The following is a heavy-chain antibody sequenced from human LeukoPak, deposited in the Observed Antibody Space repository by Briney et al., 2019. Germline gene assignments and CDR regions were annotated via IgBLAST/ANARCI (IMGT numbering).Heavy chain of an antibody. CDR3: ATWGDYDVLTGYYVPDY. CDR1: RFTFSNYA. V-gene: IGHV3-23*01. J-gene: IGHJ4*02. CDR2: ILGSGGST. Sequence: SLTLCCAATRFTFSNYAMSWVRQAAGKGLDALSAILGSGGSTYYADSVKGRFTVFRDNSKSTLYWHMNSLKEEYTALYYYATWGDYDVLTGYYVPDYWGQETLV. D-gene: IGHD3-9*01.